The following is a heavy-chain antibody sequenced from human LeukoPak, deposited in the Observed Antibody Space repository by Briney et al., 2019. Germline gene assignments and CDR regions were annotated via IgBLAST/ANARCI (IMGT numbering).Heavy chain of an antibody. CDR3: ARDSYYGLYGMDV. D-gene: IGHD3-10*01. J-gene: IGHJ6*02. CDR2: IYSGGST. V-gene: IGHV3-66*01. Sequence: GGSLRLSCAASGFTVSSNYMSWVRQAPGKGLEWVSVIYSGGSTYYADSVKGRFTISRDNSKNTLYLQMNSLRAEDTAVYYCARDSYYGLYGMDVWGQGTLVTVSS. CDR1: GFTVSSNY.